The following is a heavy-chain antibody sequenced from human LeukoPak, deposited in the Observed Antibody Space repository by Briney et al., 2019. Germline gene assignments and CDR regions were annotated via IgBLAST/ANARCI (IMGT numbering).Heavy chain of an antibody. J-gene: IGHJ4*02. Sequence: GRSLRLSCAASGFTFDDYAMHWVRQAPGKGLEWVSGISWSSGSIGYADSVKGRFTISRDNAKNSLYLQMNSLRAEDTALYYCAKALGIAAAGTFDYWGQGTLVTVSS. CDR3: AKALGIAAAGTFDY. CDR2: ISWSSGSI. D-gene: IGHD6-13*01. CDR1: GFTFDDYA. V-gene: IGHV3-9*01.